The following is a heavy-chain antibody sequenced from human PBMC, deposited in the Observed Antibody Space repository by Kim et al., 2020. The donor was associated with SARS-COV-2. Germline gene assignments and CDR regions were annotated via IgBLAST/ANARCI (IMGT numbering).Heavy chain of an antibody. CDR3: ARDDYDILTGYYIWVDY. V-gene: IGHV3-21*01. J-gene: IGHJ4*02. Sequence: VKDRFTISRDSAKNSLYLQMNSLRAEDTAVYYCARDDYDILTGYYIWVDYWGQGTLVTVSS. D-gene: IGHD3-9*01.